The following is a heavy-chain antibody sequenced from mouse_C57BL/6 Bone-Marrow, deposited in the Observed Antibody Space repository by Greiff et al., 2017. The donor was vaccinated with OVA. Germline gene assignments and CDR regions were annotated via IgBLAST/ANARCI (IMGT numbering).Heavy chain of an antibody. V-gene: IGHV1-39*01. Sequence: EVQLQQSGPELVKPGASVKISCKASGYSFTDYNMNWVKQSNGKSLEWIGVINPNYGTNSYNQKFKGKATLTVDQSSSTAYMQLNSLTSEDSAVYYCAIFRYYARYFDVWGTGTTVTVSS. CDR1: GYSFTDYN. J-gene: IGHJ1*03. CDR2: INPNYGTN. CDR3: AIFRYYARYFDV. D-gene: IGHD1-1*02.